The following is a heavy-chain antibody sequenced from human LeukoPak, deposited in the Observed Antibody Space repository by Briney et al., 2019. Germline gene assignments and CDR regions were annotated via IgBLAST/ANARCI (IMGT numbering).Heavy chain of an antibody. D-gene: IGHD3-9*01. CDR3: ARGRPYYDILTGYPFDY. CDR2: TNPNSGGT. Sequence: GASVKVSCKASGYTFTGYYMHWVRQAPGQGLEWIGWTNPNSGGTNYAQKFQGRVTMTRDTSISTAYMELSRLRSEDTAVYYCARGRPYYDILTGYPFDYWGQGTLVTVSS. J-gene: IGHJ4*02. V-gene: IGHV1-2*02. CDR1: GYTFTGYY.